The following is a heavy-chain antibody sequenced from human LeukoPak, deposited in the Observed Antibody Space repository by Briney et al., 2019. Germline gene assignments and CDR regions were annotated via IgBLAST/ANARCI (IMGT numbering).Heavy chain of an antibody. V-gene: IGHV1-18*04. J-gene: IGHJ4*02. CDR3: ARASLVAAGDYFDY. D-gene: IGHD6-13*01. CDR1: GYTFTGYY. CDR2: ISGYNGKT. Sequence: ASVKVSCKASGYTFTGYYMHWVRQAPGQGLEWMGWISGYNGKTNYAQKLQGRVTMTTDTSASTAYMELRSLRSDDTAVYYCARASLVAAGDYFDYWGQGTLVTVSS.